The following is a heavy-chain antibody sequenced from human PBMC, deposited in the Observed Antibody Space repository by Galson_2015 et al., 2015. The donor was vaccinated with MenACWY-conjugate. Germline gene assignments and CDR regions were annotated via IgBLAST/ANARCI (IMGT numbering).Heavy chain of an antibody. Sequence: SLRLSCATSGLTFSNVWMSWVRQAPGKGLEWVARIKCRTDGGTTDYATPVKGRFTILRDDSAKTLYLQMNSLKIEDTAMYFCTSDRGVGGSLWWFDPWGQGTLVTLSS. CDR2: IKCRTDGGTT. CDR1: GLTFSNVW. D-gene: IGHD2-15*01. V-gene: IGHV3-15*01. CDR3: TSDRGVGGSLWWFDP. J-gene: IGHJ5*02.